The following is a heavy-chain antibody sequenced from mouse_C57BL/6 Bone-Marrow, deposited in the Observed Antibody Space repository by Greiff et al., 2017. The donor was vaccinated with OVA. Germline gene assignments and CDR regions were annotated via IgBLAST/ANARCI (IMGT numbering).Heavy chain of an antibody. Sequence: EVHLVESGGGLVQPGGSLKLSCAASGFTFSDYGMAWVRQAPRKGPEWVAFISNLAYSIYYADTVTGRFTISRENAKNTLYQEMSSLRSEDTAMYYCARLAHWYFDVWGTGTTVTVSS. J-gene: IGHJ1*03. CDR2: ISNLAYSI. CDR1: GFTFSDYG. CDR3: ARLAHWYFDV. V-gene: IGHV5-15*01.